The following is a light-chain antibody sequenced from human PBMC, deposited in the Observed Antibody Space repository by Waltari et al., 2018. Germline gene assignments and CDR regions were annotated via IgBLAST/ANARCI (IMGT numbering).Light chain of an antibody. J-gene: IGKJ1*01. CDR2: GAS. CDR3: QQYNNWPLT. CDR1: QSVSRN. V-gene: IGKV3-15*01. Sequence: EIVLTQSPATLSVSPGERATLSCRASQSVSRNLAWYQQKPGQAPRLLIYGASTRATGLPARFSGSVSGTEFTLTISSLQSEDFAVYYCQQYNNWPLTFGQGTKVEIK.